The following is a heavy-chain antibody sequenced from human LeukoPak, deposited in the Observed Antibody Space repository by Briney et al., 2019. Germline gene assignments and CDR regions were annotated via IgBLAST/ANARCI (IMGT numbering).Heavy chain of an antibody. J-gene: IGHJ4*02. D-gene: IGHD2-8*02. CDR1: GFTFSSYW. CDR3: ATYRQVLLPFES. CDR2: INSDGSST. Sequence: GGSLRLSCAASGFTFSSYWMHWVRQAPGKGLVWVSRINSDGSSTSYADSVRGRFTISRDNSKSTLSLQMNSLRAEDTAIYYCATYRQVLLPFESWGQGTLVTVSS. V-gene: IGHV3-74*01.